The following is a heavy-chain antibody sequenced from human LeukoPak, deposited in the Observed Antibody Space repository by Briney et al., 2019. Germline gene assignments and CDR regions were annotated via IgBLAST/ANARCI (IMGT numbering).Heavy chain of an antibody. Sequence: PSETLSLTCAVYGGSFSGYYWSWIRQPPGKGLEWIGEINHSGSTNYNPSLKSRVTISVDTSKNQFSLKLSPVTAADTAVYYCASRTGGLNYYYMDVWGKGTTVTVSS. CDR1: GGSFSGYY. J-gene: IGHJ6*03. V-gene: IGHV4-34*01. CDR3: ASRTGGLNYYYMDV. D-gene: IGHD1-14*01. CDR2: INHSGST.